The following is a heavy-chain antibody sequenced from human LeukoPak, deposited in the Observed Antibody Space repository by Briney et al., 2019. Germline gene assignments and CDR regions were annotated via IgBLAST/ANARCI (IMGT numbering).Heavy chain of an antibody. CDR3: ARATHSSSSGYFDY. J-gene: IGHJ4*02. Sequence: GASVKLSCKTSGYTFTSYYIHWVRQAPGQGLEWLGIINPIGGTTDYAQKFQGRVTITTDESTSTAYMELSSLRSEDTAVYYCARATHSSSSGYFDYWGQGTLVTVSS. CDR1: GYTFTSYY. CDR2: INPIGGTT. D-gene: IGHD6-6*01. V-gene: IGHV1-46*01.